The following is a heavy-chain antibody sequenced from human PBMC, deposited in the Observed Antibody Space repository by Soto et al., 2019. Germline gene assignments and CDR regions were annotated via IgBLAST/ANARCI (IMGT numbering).Heavy chain of an antibody. V-gene: IGHV4-34*01. Sequence: QVELPQWGAGLLKPSEHLSLRCVDNSGSFSWYYWTGIRQTPGKGLEWIGEISHSGSTNYNPSLMSRATLTADTSEKEFSLRLSSATAAVTDLYFCARGYASSRRYLTLRDYWGQGPLVTVSS. D-gene: IGHD2-2*01. CDR1: SGSFSWYY. CDR3: ARGYASSRRYLTLRDY. CDR2: ISHSGST. J-gene: IGHJ4*02.